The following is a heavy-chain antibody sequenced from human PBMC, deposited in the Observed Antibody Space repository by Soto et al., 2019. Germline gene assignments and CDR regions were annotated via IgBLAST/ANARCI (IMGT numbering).Heavy chain of an antibody. Sequence: EVQLVESGGGLVKPGGSLRLSCAASGFTFSSYSMNWVRQAPGTGLEWVSSISSSSSYIYYADSVKGRFTISRDNAKNSLYLQMNSLRAADTAVYYCARDQPGYSYGYGLGYWGQGTLVTVSS. CDR1: GFTFSSYS. CDR2: ISSSSSYI. CDR3: ARDQPGYSYGYGLGY. V-gene: IGHV3-21*01. J-gene: IGHJ4*02. D-gene: IGHD5-18*01.